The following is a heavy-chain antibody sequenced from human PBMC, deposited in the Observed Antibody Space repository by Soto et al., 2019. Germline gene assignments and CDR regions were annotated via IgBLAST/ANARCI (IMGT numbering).Heavy chain of an antibody. CDR2: IYYSGGT. V-gene: IGHV4-59*01. Sequence: PSETLSLTCTVSGGSISSYYWSWIRQPPGKGLEWIGYIYYSGGTNYNPSLKSRVTMSVDTSNNQFSLKPSSVTAADTAVYYCARDYGGNRGFDYWGQGTLVTVSS. D-gene: IGHD2-15*01. J-gene: IGHJ4*02. CDR3: ARDYGGNRGFDY. CDR1: GGSISSYY.